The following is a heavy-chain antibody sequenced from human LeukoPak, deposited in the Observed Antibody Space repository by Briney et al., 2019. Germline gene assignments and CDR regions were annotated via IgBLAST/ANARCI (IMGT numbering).Heavy chain of an antibody. D-gene: IGHD6-13*01. Sequence: SETLSLTCAVYGGPFRGFFWSWIRQAPGKGLEWIGEISHSGSSNYNPSLKSRVTISVDTSKNQFSLKLSSVTAADTAVYYCASSIAAAGPLASFFDYWGQGTLVTVSS. CDR3: ASSIAAAGPLASFFDY. CDR2: ISHSGSS. CDR1: GGPFRGFF. J-gene: IGHJ4*02. V-gene: IGHV4-34*01.